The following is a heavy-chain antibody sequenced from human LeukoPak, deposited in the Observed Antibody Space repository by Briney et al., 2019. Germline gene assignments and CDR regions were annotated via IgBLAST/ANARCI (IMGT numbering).Heavy chain of an antibody. CDR1: GFTFSNYW. CDR3: ARDRGGDAFDI. V-gene: IGHV3-74*01. J-gene: IGHJ3*02. Sequence: GGSLRLSCAVSGFTFSNYWMLWVRQAPGKGLVWVSRLNIDGGTTIYADSVKGRLTISRDNAKNTLYLQMNSLRAEDTAVYYCARDRGGDAFDIWGQGTMVTVYS. CDR2: LNIDGGTT.